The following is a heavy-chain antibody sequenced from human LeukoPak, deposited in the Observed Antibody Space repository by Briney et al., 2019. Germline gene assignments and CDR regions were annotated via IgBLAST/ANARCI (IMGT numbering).Heavy chain of an antibody. J-gene: IGHJ4*02. CDR1: GGSISSGGYY. D-gene: IGHD6-6*01. CDR2: IYHRGST. CDR3: ARDRSSSVDY. V-gene: IGHV4-30-2*01. Sequence: SETLSLTCTVSGGSISSGGYYWSWIRQPPGKGLEWIGYIYHRGSTYYNPSLKSRVTISVDRSKNQFSLKLSSVTAADTAVYYCARDRSSSVDYWGQGTLVTVSS.